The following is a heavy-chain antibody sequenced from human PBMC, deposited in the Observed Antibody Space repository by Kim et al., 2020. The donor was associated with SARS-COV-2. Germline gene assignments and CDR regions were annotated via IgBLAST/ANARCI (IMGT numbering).Heavy chain of an antibody. CDR2: ISGSGGSI. Sequence: GGSLRLSCAASGFTFTTYAMSWVRQAPGKGLEGVSAISGSGGSIYYADSVKGRFTISRDNAKNTVYMQMNSLRPEDTAVYYCAKDLDSSGYHPFDYWGQGTLVTVSS. V-gene: IGHV3-23*01. J-gene: IGHJ4*02. CDR3: AKDLDSSGYHPFDY. CDR1: GFTFTTYA. D-gene: IGHD3-22*01.